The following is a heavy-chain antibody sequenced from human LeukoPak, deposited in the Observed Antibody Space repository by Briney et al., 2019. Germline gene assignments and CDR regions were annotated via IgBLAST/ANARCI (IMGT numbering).Heavy chain of an antibody. Sequence: ASVKVSCKASGYTFTNYYMHWVRQAPGQGLEWMGIINPSGGSTSYAQKFQGRVTMTRDTSTSTVYMELSSLGSEDTAVYYCARTMTTVTTSDVDYYYYGMDVWGQGTTVTVSS. D-gene: IGHD4-11*01. CDR3: ARTMTTVTTSDVDYYYYGMDV. CDR2: INPSGGST. V-gene: IGHV1-46*01. J-gene: IGHJ6*02. CDR1: GYTFTNYY.